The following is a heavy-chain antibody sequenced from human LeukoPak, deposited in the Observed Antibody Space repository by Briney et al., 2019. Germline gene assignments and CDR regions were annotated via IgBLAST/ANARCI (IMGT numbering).Heavy chain of an antibody. V-gene: IGHV4-34*01. CDR1: GGSFSGYF. Sequence: PSETLSPTCAVYGGSFSGYFWSWIRQPPGKGLEWIGEINHGGITNHNPSLKSRVTISVDTSKNQFSLRLSSVNAADTAVYYCARDILATSIAAPYYWGQGTLVTVSS. J-gene: IGHJ4*02. CDR3: ARDILATSIAAPYY. D-gene: IGHD6-13*01. CDR2: INHGGIT.